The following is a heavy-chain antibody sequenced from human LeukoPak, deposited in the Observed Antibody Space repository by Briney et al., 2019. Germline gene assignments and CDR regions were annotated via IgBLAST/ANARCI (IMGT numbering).Heavy chain of an antibody. V-gene: IGHV3-15*05. CDR3: TTDLGEYSGSYFDY. J-gene: IGHJ4*02. Sequence: GGSLRLSCAASGFTFSNAWMSWVRQAPGKGLEWVGRIKSKTDGGTTDYPAPVKGRFAISRDDSKDTLYLQLNSLRTEGTAVYYCTTDLGEYSGSYFDYWGQGTLVTVSS. D-gene: IGHD1-26*01. CDR1: GFTFSNAW. CDR2: IKSKTDGGTT.